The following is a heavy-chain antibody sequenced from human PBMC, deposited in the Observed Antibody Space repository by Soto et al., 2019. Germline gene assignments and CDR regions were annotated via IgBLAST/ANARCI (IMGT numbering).Heavy chain of an antibody. CDR1: GDSVSSNSSA. CDR2: TYYRSKWYN. V-gene: IGHV6-1*01. Sequence: PSQTLSLTCAISGDSVSSNSSAWNWIRQSPSRDLEWLGRTYYRSKWYNDYAVSVKSRITIKPDTSKNQFSLQLNSVTPDDTAVYYCVRDTATRGGRRILDWGQGTRVTV. CDR3: VRDTATRGGRRILD. D-gene: IGHD4-17*01. J-gene: IGHJ4*02.